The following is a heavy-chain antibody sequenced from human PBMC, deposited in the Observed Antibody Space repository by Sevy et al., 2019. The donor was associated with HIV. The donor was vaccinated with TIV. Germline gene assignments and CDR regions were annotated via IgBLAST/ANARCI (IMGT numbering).Heavy chain of an antibody. D-gene: IGHD5-12*01. V-gene: IGHV3-48*01. Sequence: GGSLRLSCAASGFTFSSYAMSWVRQAPGKGLEWASYISGSSTTIYYADSVKGRFTISRDNAKNSLYLQMNSLRAEDTAVYYCAREGGYSDQGMDVWGQGTTVTVSS. CDR2: ISGSSTTI. J-gene: IGHJ6*02. CDR3: AREGGYSDQGMDV. CDR1: GFTFSSYA.